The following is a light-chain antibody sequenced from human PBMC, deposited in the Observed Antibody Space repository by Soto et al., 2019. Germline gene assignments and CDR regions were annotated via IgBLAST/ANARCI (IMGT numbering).Light chain of an antibody. V-gene: IGKV3-15*01. Sequence: EIVMTQSPSTLSVSPGERATLSCRASQSVSSDLAWYQQKPGQAPRLLIYVASTRDTAIPARFSGSGSGTEFTLTSSRLQSEDFAVYYCQQYNYWWTFGQGTKVEIK. J-gene: IGKJ1*01. CDR3: QQYNYWWT. CDR2: VAS. CDR1: QSVSSD.